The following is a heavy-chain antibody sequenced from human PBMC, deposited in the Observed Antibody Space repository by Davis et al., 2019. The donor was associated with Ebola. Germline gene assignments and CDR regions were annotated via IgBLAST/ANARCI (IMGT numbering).Heavy chain of an antibody. D-gene: IGHD5-12*01. CDR2: IYPGDSDT. CDR1: RYSSTSYW. CDR3: ARLNIGADY. Sequence: GGSLRLSCKGSRYSSTSYWIGWVRQMPGKGLEWMGIIYPGDSDTRYSPSFQGQVTISVDKSISTAYLQLSGLKASDTAIYYCARLNIGADYWGQGTLVTVSS. V-gene: IGHV5-51*01. J-gene: IGHJ4*02.